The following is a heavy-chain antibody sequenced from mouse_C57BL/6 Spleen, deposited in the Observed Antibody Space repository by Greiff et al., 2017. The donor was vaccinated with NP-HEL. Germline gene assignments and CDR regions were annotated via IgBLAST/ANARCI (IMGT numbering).Heavy chain of an antibody. D-gene: IGHD2-1*01. CDR1: GYTFTSYW. CDR2: IDPSDSYT. Sequence: QVQLQQPGAELVRPGTSVKLSCKASGYTFTSYWMHWVKQRPGQGLEWIGVIDPSDSYTNYNQKFKGKATLTVDTSSSTAYMQLSSLTSEDSAVYYCARYGNYEGGYYFDYWGQGTTLTVSS. CDR3: ARYGNYEGGYYFDY. J-gene: IGHJ2*01. V-gene: IGHV1-59*01.